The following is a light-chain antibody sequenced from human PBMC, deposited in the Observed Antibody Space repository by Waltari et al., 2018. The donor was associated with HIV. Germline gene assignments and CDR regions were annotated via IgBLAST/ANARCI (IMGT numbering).Light chain of an antibody. V-gene: IGLV2-14*02. CDR2: EDS. CDR3: SSYAGSNRVV. CDR1: NSDVGSYNL. J-gene: IGLJ2*01. Sequence: SALTQPASVSGSPGQSITISCTGTNSDVGSYNLVSWYQQHPGKAPKLMIYEDSKRPSGISNRFSGSKSGNTASLTISGLQAEDEADYYCSSYAGSNRVVFGGGTKLTVL.